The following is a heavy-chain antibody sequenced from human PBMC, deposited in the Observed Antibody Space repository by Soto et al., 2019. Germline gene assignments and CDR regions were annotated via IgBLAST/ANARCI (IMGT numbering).Heavy chain of an antibody. V-gene: IGHV1-8*01. D-gene: IGHD4-17*01. J-gene: IGHJ2*01. Sequence: QVQLVQSGAEVRKPGASVKVSCKASGYTFTSYDINWVRQASGQGLEWMGWMNPNSGNTGFAQRYQGRLTLTMNASINTAYMELTSLTSEDAAVYYCARVHTATTYFDVWGRGTLV. CDR3: ARVHTATTYFDV. CDR2: MNPNSGNT. CDR1: GYTFTSYD.